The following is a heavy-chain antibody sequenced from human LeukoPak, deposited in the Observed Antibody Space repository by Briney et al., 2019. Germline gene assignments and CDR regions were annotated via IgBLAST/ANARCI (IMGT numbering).Heavy chain of an antibody. D-gene: IGHD1-26*01. V-gene: IGHV3-66*01. CDR2: IYSGGST. Sequence: GGSLRLSCAASRFTFSTYWMHWVRQAPGKGLEWVSVIYSGGSTYYADSVKGRFTISRDNSKNTLYLQMNSLRAEDTAVYYCARRGVWNSGSYYFDYWGQGTLVTVSS. CDR3: ARRGVWNSGSYYFDY. J-gene: IGHJ4*02. CDR1: RFTFSTYW.